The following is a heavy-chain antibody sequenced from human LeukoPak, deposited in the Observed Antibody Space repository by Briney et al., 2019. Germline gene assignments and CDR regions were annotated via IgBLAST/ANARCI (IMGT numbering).Heavy chain of an antibody. J-gene: IGHJ4*02. V-gene: IGHV4-39*07. CDR3: ARGYGSGSYYGY. CDR1: GGSISSSSYY. CDR2: IYYSGST. Sequence: SETLSLTCTVSGGSISSSSYYWGWIRQPPGKGLEWIGSIYYSGSTYYNPSLKSRVTISVDKSKNQFSLKLSSVTAADTAVYYCARGYGSGSYYGYWGQGTLVTVSS. D-gene: IGHD3-10*01.